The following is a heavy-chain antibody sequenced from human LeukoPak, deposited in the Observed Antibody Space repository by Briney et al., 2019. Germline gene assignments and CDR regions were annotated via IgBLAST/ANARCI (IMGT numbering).Heavy chain of an antibody. CDR1: GFTFSDYY. J-gene: IGHJ6*02. D-gene: IGHD3-10*01. V-gene: IGHV3-11*01. CDR3: ARDMYYGSGTPMQYGMDV. Sequence: GGSLRLSCSASGFTFSDYYMSWIRQAPGKGLEWVSFISGSATTTYYVDSVKGRFTLSRDNAKNSLYLQMNSLRAEDSAVYYCARDMYYGSGTPMQYGMDVWGPGTTVTVSS. CDR2: ISGSATTT.